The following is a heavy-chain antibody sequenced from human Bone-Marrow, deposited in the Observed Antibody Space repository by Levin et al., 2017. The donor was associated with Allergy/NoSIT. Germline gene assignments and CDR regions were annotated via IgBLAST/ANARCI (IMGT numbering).Heavy chain of an antibody. Sequence: GESLKISCVVSGFSLSNHDVHWVRQVKGKGLEWVSAIGFAGDTYYAASVKGRFTVSRDNAKNSCYLQMNSLRAGDTAVYYCAREAYHSDLDYWGQGALVTVSS. J-gene: IGHJ4*02. V-gene: IGHV3-13*01. CDR2: IGFAGDT. D-gene: IGHD3-3*01. CDR3: AREAYHSDLDY. CDR1: GFSLSNHD.